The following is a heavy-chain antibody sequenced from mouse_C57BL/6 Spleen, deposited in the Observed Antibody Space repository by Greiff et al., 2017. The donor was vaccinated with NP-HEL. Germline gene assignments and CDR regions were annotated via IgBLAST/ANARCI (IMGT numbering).Heavy chain of an antibody. D-gene: IGHD1-3*01. Sequence: EVKLMESGEGLVKPGGSLKLSCAASGFTFSSYAMSWVRQTPEKRLEWVAYISSGGDYIYYADTVKGRFTISRDNARHTLYLQMSSLKSEDTAMYYCTTSSGVFDDWGQGTTLTVSS. V-gene: IGHV5-9-1*02. CDR2: ISSGGDYI. CDR1: GFTFSSYA. J-gene: IGHJ2*01. CDR3: TTSSGVFDD.